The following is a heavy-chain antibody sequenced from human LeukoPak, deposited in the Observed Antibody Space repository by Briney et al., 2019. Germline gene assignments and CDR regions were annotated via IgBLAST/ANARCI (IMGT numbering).Heavy chain of an antibody. D-gene: IGHD2-15*01. CDR2: IYSGDSDT. V-gene: IGHV5-51*01. CDR1: GYSFTSYW. Sequence: GESLKISCNGSGYSFTSYWIGWVRQMPGKGLEWMGIIYSGDSDTRYSPSFQGQVTISGDKSISTAYLPWSSPKASDTAMYYCARLDAATRFPRGNFDLWGRGTLVTVSS. J-gene: IGHJ2*01. CDR3: ARLDAATRFPRGNFDL.